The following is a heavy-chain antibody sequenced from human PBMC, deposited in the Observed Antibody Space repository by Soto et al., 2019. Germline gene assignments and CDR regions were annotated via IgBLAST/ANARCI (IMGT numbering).Heavy chain of an antibody. D-gene: IGHD6-13*01. CDR1: GYTFTSYG. CDR2: MNPNSANT. CDR3: ARSRRAVAGNDY. J-gene: IGHJ4*01. V-gene: IGHV1-8*02. Sequence: APVKVSCKASGYTFTSYGISWVRQATGRGLEWMGWMNPNSANTGDAQKFQDRVTMTRNTSISTAYMELSSLRSEDTAVYYCARSRRAVAGNDYWG.